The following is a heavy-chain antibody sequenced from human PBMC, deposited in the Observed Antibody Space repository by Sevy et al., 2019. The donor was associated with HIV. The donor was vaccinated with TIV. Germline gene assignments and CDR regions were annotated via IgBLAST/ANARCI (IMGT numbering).Heavy chain of an antibody. CDR1: GFRFNYHN. CDR2: ISNSGSTT. D-gene: IGHD6-25*01. CDR3: AREGNRERQTIPLDS. J-gene: IGHJ4*02. Sequence: GGSLRLSCAASGFRFNYHNMNWVRQAPGKGLEWISYISNSGSTTYLEDSWRGRFTISRDNAKNSLFLEMDNLTDEDTAVYYCAREGNRERQTIPLDSWGRGIQVTVSS. V-gene: IGHV3-48*02.